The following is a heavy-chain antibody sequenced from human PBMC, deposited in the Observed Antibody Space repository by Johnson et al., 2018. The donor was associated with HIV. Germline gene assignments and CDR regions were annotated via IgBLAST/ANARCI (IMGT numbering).Heavy chain of an antibody. Sequence: QVQLVESGGGVVQPGGSLRLSCAASGFTFSSFGLHWVRQAPGTGLEWVAFIRYDGSNKYFADFVKGRFTISRDNSKNTLYRQMNSLRAEDTAVYYCASLYSGYDNDAFDIWGQGTMVTVSS. J-gene: IGHJ3*02. CDR3: ASLYSGYDNDAFDI. CDR2: IRYDGSNK. V-gene: IGHV3-30*02. D-gene: IGHD5-12*01. CDR1: GFTFSSFG.